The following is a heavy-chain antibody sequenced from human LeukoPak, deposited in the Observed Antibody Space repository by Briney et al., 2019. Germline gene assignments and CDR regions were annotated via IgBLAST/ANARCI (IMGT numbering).Heavy chain of an antibody. V-gene: IGHV3-66*01. D-gene: IGHD3-10*01. CDR3: ARGLNYYGSGSYTYYFDY. Sequence: PGGSLRLSCAASGFTVSSNYMSWVRQAPGKGLEWVSVIYSGGSTYYADSVKGRFTISRDNSKNTLYLQMNSLRAEDTAVYYCARGLNYYGSGSYTYYFDYWGQGTLVTVSS. CDR2: IYSGGST. J-gene: IGHJ4*02. CDR1: GFTVSSNY.